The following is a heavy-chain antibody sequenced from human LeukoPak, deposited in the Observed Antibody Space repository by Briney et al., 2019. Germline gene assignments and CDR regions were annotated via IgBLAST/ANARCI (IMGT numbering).Heavy chain of an antibody. Sequence: GESLKISCKGSGYSLNTYWIGWVRQMPGKGLEWVGIFYPGDSDTRYSPSFQGQVTISADKSISTAYLQWSSLKASDIAMYFCARGCQWVVRWDYFDYWGQGTLVTVSS. CDR1: GYSLNTYW. D-gene: IGHD4-23*01. CDR2: FYPGDSDT. CDR3: ARGCQWVVRWDYFDY. J-gene: IGHJ4*02. V-gene: IGHV5-51*01.